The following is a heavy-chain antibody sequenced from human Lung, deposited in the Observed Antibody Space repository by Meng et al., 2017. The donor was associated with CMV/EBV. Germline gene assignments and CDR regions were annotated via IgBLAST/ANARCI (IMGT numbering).Heavy chain of an antibody. CDR1: GFTFTNYW. CDR2: INEAGSVK. Sequence: SCAASGFTFTNYWMTWVRQAPGKGEVWVGNINEAGSVKHYLDSVKVRFTMSRYTAKYSVELQMNGPRADDTAGYFCAGEYWEPDYWGQGTLVTVSS. D-gene: IGHD2-8*02. J-gene: IGHJ4*02. CDR3: AGEYWEPDY. V-gene: IGHV3-7*01.